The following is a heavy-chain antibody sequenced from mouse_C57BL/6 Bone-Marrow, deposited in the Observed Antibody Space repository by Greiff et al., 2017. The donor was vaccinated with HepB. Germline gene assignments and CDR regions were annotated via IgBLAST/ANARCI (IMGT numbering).Heavy chain of an antibody. CDR2: ISDGGSYT. Sequence: EVNLVESGGGLVKPGGSLKLSCAASGFTFSSYAMSWVRQTPEKRLEWVATISDGGSYTYYPDNVKGRFTISRDNAKNNLYLQMSHLKSEDTAMYYCARDRRFYWYFDVWGTGTTVTVSS. V-gene: IGHV5-4*01. J-gene: IGHJ1*03. CDR1: GFTFSSYA. CDR3: ARDRRFYWYFDV.